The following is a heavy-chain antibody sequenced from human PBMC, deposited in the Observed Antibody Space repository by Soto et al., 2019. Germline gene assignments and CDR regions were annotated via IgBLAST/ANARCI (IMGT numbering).Heavy chain of an antibody. CDR1: GYTFSNYG. V-gene: IGHV1-18*01. J-gene: IGHJ4*02. D-gene: IGHD1-26*01. CDR2: VTGYDGNA. Sequence: QVPLVQSGAEVKKSGASMKVSCKASGYTFSNYGISWVRQAPGQGLEWMGWVTGYDGNANYAQRFQGRGTMTTDTSTNTAYMDLRRLSSDDTAVYYCARTTHEEPTFDYWGQGTLVTVSS. CDR3: ARTTHEEPTFDY.